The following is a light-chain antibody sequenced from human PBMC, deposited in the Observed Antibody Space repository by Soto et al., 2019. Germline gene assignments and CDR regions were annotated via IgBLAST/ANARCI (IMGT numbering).Light chain of an antibody. V-gene: IGLV2-23*02. Sequence: QSALTQPASVSGSFGQSITISCTGTSSDIGSYNLVSWYRQHPGKAPGLIIYEVSKRPSGVSSRFSGSKSANTASLTISGLQAEDEVDYYCCSYSADSTHVVFGGGTKLTVL. CDR1: SSDIGSYNL. CDR3: CSYSADSTHVV. J-gene: IGLJ2*01. CDR2: EVS.